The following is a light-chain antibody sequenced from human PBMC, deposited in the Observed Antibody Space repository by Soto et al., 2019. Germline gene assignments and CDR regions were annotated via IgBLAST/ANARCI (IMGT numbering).Light chain of an antibody. J-gene: IGLJ1*01. CDR2: EVN. V-gene: IGLV2-8*01. CDR3: ASYAGSNNYV. Sequence: QSALTQPPSASGYPGQSVTISCTGTGNDVGGYNYVYWYLQHQDKAPKLIVYEVNKRPSGVPDRFSGSKSGNTASLTVSGLQAEDEADYYCASYAGSNNYVFGSGTKVTVL. CDR1: GNDVGGYNY.